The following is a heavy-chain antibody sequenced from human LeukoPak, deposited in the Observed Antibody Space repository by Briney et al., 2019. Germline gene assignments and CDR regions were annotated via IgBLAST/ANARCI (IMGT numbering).Heavy chain of an antibody. CDR3: ARDKYSYGYVGYYYYGMDV. J-gene: IGHJ6*02. D-gene: IGHD5-18*01. CDR2: INHSGST. Sequence: SETLSLTCAVYGGSFSGYYWSWIRQAPGKGLEWIGEINHSGSTDYNPSLKSRVTISVDTSKNQFSLKLSSVTAADTAVYYCARDKYSYGYVGYYYYGMDVWGQGTTVTISS. CDR1: GGSFSGYY. V-gene: IGHV4-34*01.